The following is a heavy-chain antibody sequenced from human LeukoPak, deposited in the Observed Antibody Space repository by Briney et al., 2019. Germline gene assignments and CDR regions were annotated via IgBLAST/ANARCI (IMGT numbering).Heavy chain of an antibody. D-gene: IGHD3-22*01. V-gene: IGHV1-2*02. CDR2: INPNSGGT. J-gene: IGHJ4*02. CDR3: ARYRSYDSSGYEPRLDY. CDR1: GYTFTGYY. Sequence: ASVKVSCKASGYTFTGYYMHWVRQAPGQGLEWMGWINPNSGGTNYAQKFQGRVTMTRDTSISTAYMELSRLRSDDTAVYYCARYRSYDSSGYEPRLDYWGQGTLVTVSS.